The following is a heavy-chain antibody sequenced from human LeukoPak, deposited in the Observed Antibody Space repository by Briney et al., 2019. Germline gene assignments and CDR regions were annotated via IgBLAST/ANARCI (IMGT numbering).Heavy chain of an antibody. V-gene: IGHV3-30*03. CDR2: ISHDGDHK. D-gene: IGHD3-3*01. J-gene: IGHJ5*02. CDR3: ARDLDFWSGYRFDP. CDR1: GFTFSSYG. Sequence: GRSLRLSCAASGFTFSSYGMHWVRQAPGTGLEWVAVISHDGDHKYHTDSVKGRFTISRDNSKNTLYLQMNSLSAEDTAVYYCARDLDFWSGYRFDPWGQGTLVTVSS.